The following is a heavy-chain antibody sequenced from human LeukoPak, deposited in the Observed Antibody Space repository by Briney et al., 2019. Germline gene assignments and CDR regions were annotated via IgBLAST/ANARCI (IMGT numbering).Heavy chain of an antibody. J-gene: IGHJ6*03. CDR1: GGSISNYY. CDR3: ARVYYDYVWGSYRHYYYYYMDV. V-gene: IGHV4-59*01. Sequence: SETLSLTCTVSGGSISNYYWSWIRQPPGKGLEWIGYIYYSGSTNYNPSLKSRVTISVDTSKNQFSLKLSSVTAADTAVYYCARVYYDYVWGSYRHYYYYYMDVWGKGTTVTVSS. D-gene: IGHD3-16*02. CDR2: IYYSGST.